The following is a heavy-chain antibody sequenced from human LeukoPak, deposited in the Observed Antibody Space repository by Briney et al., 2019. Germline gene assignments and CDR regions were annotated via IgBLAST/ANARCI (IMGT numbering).Heavy chain of an antibody. Sequence: GGSLRLSCAASGFTFSSYAMSWVRQAPGKGLEWVSAISGSGGSTYYADSVKGRFTISRDNSKNTLYLQMNSLRAEDTAVYYCARPHNPYYYYMDVWGKGTTVTISS. J-gene: IGHJ6*03. CDR2: ISGSGGST. V-gene: IGHV3-23*01. CDR3: ARPHNPYYYYMDV. CDR1: GFTFSSYA. D-gene: IGHD5-24*01.